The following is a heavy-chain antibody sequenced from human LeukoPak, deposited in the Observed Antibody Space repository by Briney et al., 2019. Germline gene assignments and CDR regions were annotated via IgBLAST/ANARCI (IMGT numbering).Heavy chain of an antibody. Sequence: GGSLRLSCAASGFTFSSYGMHWVRQAPGKGLEWVAVISYDGSNKYYADSVKGRFTISRDNSKNTLYLQMNSLRAEDTAVYYCAKDRDLKTWGQGTLVTVSS. V-gene: IGHV3-30*18. D-gene: IGHD3-10*01. CDR2: ISYDGSNK. CDR3: AKDRDLKT. CDR1: GFTFSSYG. J-gene: IGHJ5*02.